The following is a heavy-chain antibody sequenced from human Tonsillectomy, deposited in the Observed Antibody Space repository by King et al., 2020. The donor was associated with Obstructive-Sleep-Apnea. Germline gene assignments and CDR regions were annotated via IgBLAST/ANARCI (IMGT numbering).Heavy chain of an antibody. CDR3: AKLGAAAAGTDPTAFHYYYYGMDV. CDR2: IDPSDSYT. J-gene: IGHJ6*02. CDR1: GYSFTSYW. V-gene: IGHV5-10-1*03. D-gene: IGHD6-13*01. Sequence: QLVQSGAEVKKPGESLRISCKGSGYSFTSYWISWVRQMPGKGLEWMGRIDPSDSYTNYSPSFQGHVTITADKSISTAYLQWSSLKASDTAMYYCAKLGAAAAGTDPTAFHYYYYGMDVWGQGTTVTVSS.